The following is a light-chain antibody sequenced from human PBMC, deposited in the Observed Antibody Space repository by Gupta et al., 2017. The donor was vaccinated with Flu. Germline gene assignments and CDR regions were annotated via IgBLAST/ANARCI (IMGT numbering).Light chain of an antibody. V-gene: IGLV3-1*01. CDR3: QALDTSTARI. CDR2: QDT. Sequence: SYELTQPPSVSATPGQTASITCSGDKLGDTYASWYQQKPGQPPVLVIYQDTKRPSGIPERFSGSNSGNTATLTISGTQALDEADYYCQALDTSTARIFGGGTKLTVL. J-gene: IGLJ2*01. CDR1: KLGDTY.